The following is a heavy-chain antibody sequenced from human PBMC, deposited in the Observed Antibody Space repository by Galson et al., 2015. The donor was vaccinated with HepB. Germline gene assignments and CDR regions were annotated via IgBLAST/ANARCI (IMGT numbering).Heavy chain of an antibody. D-gene: IGHD3-10*01. CDR1: GFTFSSNA. J-gene: IGHJ4*02. CDR3: ARGGSYLDY. V-gene: IGHV3-30-3*01. Sequence: SLRLSCAASGFTFSSNAIHWVRQAPGKGLEWVAVISYDGSDKYYADSVKGRFTISRDNSKNTLYLQMNSLRPEDTAVYYCARGGSYLDYWGQGTLVTVSS. CDR2: ISYDGSDK.